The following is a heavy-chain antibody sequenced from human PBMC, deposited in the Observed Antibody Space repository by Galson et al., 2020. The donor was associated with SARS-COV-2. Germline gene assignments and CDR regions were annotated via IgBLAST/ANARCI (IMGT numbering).Heavy chain of an antibody. CDR3: ARGPTFCGGVPPCPLES. CDR2: MYRGGNS. V-gene: IGHV3-53*05. CDR1: DFTVSTTF. D-gene: IGHD2-21*01. Sequence: GGSLRLSCAASDFTVSTTFMSWVRKAPGKGLEWVSSMYRGGNSDTADPVKGRFIISRDRPKNTLYLQMDNLRPEDTAVYYCARGPTFCGGVPPCPLESWGQGTLVTVSS. J-gene: IGHJ4*02.